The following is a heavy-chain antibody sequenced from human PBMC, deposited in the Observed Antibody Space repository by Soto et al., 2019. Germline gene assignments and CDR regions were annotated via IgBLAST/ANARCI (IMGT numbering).Heavy chain of an antibody. Sequence: QVQLQESGPGLVKPSQTLSLTCTVSGGSISSGGYYWSWIRQHPGKGLEWIGYIYYSGSTYYNPSLKRRVTISVDTSKNQFSLKLSSVTAADTAVYYCASVLDEQSMITFGGVPWAFDIWGQGTMVTVSS. J-gene: IGHJ3*02. V-gene: IGHV4-31*03. CDR2: IYYSGST. CDR3: ASVLDEQSMITFGGVPWAFDI. CDR1: GGSISSGGYY. D-gene: IGHD3-16*01.